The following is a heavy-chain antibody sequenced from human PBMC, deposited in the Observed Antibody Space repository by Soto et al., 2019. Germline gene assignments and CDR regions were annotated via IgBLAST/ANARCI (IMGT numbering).Heavy chain of an antibody. CDR1: GFTFSSYA. CDR2: ISYDGSNE. D-gene: IGHD6-13*01. J-gene: IGHJ4*02. CDR3: ARGYTAAPRTSHFDY. V-gene: IGHV3-30-3*01. Sequence: ESGGGVVQPGRSLRLSCAASGFTFSSYAMHWVRQAPGKGLEWVAVISYDGSNEFYADSVKGRFTISRDNSQNTLYLQMNSLRAEDTAVYYCARGYTAAPRTSHFDYWGQGTLVTVSS.